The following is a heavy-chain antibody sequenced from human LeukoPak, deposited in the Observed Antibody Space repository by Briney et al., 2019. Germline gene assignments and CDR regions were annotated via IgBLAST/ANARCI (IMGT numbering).Heavy chain of an antibody. J-gene: IGHJ5*02. Sequence: PSETLSLTCAVYGGSFSGYYWSWFRQPPGKGLEWIGEINPRGSTIYNPSLKRRVTISVDTSKTQFSLNLSSVSAADTAVYYCAREPGYCSGGSCYGGWFDPWGQGTLVTVSS. CDR3: AREPGYCSGGSCYGGWFDP. CDR1: GGSFSGYY. V-gene: IGHV4-34*01. D-gene: IGHD2-15*01. CDR2: INPRGST.